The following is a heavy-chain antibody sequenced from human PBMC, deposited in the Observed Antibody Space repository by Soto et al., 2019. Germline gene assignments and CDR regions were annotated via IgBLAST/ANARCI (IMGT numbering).Heavy chain of an antibody. CDR1: GGSISPISHH. V-gene: IGHV4-39*01. CDR2: IYYSGST. J-gene: IGHJ4*02. D-gene: IGHD6-19*01. Sequence: SQTLPLPRTASGGSISPISHHLCCILHPTENALAWIGSIYYSGSTYYNPSLKSRVTISVDTSKNQFSLKLSSVTAADTAVYYWARNFPGIAGAGYWGQGTLVTVS. CDR3: ARNFPGIAGAGY.